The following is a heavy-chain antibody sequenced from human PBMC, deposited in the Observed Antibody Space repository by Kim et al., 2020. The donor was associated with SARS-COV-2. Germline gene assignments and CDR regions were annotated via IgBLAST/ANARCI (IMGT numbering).Heavy chain of an antibody. CDR3: ARVVVGASTDY. CDR1: GFTFSSYS. J-gene: IGHJ4*02. Sequence: GGSLRLSCAASGFTFSSYSMNWVRQAPGKGLEWVSSISSSSSYIYYADSVKGRFTIYRDNAKNSLYLQMNSLRAEDTAVSYCARVVVGASTDYWGQGTLVTVSS. V-gene: IGHV3-21*01. D-gene: IGHD1-26*01. CDR2: ISSSSSYI.